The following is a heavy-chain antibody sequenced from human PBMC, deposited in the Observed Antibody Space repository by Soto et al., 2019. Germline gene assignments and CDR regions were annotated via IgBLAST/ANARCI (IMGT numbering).Heavy chain of an antibody. D-gene: IGHD3-10*01. V-gene: IGHV4-31*03. CDR3: ASGITLGMDV. CDR2: IYYSGST. J-gene: IGHJ6*02. CDR1: GGSISSGGYY. Sequence: QVQLQESGPGLVTPSQTLSLTCTVSGGSISSGGYYWSWIRQHPGKGLEWIGDIYYSGSTYYNPSLKIRVNISVATSKNQFSPKLSSVTAADTAVYYFASGITLGMDVWGPGTPVTVSS.